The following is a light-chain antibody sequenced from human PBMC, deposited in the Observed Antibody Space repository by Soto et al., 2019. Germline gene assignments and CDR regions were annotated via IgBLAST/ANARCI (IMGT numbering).Light chain of an antibody. CDR1: QSVRNW. CDR2: DSS. V-gene: IGKV1-5*01. J-gene: IGKJ5*01. CDR3: QQHNQWPIT. Sequence: DIPMTQSPSTLFASVGDRVTITCRASQSVRNWLAWYQQKPGRAPQLLIYDSSTLEPGVPSRFSGSGSGTEFTLTINSLQSEDSAVYYCQQHNQWPITFGQGTRLEI.